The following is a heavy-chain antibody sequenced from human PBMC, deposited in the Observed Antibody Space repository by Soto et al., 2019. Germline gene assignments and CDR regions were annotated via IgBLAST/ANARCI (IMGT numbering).Heavy chain of an antibody. CDR3: ARGTKYYYQGMDV. J-gene: IGHJ6*02. Sequence: XPETLSLACTVSVDSINNYYWTWIRQPPGKGLEWIGYIYDSGSTSYDPSLKSRPTISVDTSKNQFSLKLKSVTAADTAVYYCARGTKYYYQGMDVWGQGTTVTVSS. CDR2: IYDSGST. CDR1: VDSINNYY. V-gene: IGHV4-59*01.